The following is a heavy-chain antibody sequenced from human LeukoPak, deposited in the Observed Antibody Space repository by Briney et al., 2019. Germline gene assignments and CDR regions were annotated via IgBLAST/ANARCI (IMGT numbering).Heavy chain of an antibody. CDR3: AKDSRGSNVRAFDY. Sequence: GGSLRLSCVTSGFTFSNHAMHWVRQGPGKGLEWVAVISDDGSSKFYADSVKGRFTIFRDNSKNTLFLQINSLRPEDTAVYYCAKDSRGSNVRAFDYWGQGILVTVSS. J-gene: IGHJ4*02. CDR2: ISDDGSSK. CDR1: GFTFSNHA. V-gene: IGHV3-30*04.